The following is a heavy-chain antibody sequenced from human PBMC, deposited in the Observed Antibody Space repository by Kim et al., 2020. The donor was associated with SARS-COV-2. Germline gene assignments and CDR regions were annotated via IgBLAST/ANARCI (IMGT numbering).Heavy chain of an antibody. D-gene: IGHD3-16*01. Sequence: GGSLRLSCAASGFTVSSNYMSWVRQAPGKGLEWVSVIYSGGSTYYADSVKGRFTISRDNSKNTLYLQMNSLRAEDTAVYYCASLGGPLRFSRTGAAWGQGTLVTVSS. CDR2: IYSGGST. CDR3: ASLGGPLRFSRTGAA. CDR1: GFTVSSNY. J-gene: IGHJ5*02. V-gene: IGHV3-53*01.